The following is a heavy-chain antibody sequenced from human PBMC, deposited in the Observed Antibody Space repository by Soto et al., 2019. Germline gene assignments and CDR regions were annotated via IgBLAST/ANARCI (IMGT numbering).Heavy chain of an antibody. CDR2: ISGSGGST. J-gene: IGHJ4*02. CDR3: ARGAIFGMNVLLWFGEGPVDY. V-gene: IGHV3-23*01. CDR1: GFTFSSYA. D-gene: IGHD3-10*01. Sequence: EVQLLESGGGLVQPGGSLRLSCAASGFTFSSYAMSWVRQAPGKGLEWVSAISGSGGSTYYADSVKGRFTISRDNSKNTLYLQMNSLRAEDTAVYYCARGAIFGMNVLLWFGEGPVDYWGQGTLVTVSS.